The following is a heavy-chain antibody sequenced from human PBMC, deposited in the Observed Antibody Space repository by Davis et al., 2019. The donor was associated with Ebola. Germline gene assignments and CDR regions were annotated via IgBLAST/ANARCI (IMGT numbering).Heavy chain of an antibody. Sequence: GSLRLSCAVSGGSISSSNWWSWVRQPPGKGLEWIGEIYHSGSTNYNPSLKSRVTISVDKSKNQFSLKLTSVTAADTAVYYCARDPADRVFDYWGQGTLVTVSS. D-gene: IGHD1-14*01. CDR3: ARDPADRVFDY. J-gene: IGHJ4*02. CDR1: GGSISSSNW. V-gene: IGHV4-4*02. CDR2: IYHSGST.